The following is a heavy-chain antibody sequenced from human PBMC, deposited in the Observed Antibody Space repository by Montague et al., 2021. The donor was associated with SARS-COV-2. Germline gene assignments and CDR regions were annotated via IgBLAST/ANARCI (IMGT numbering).Heavy chain of an antibody. V-gene: IGHV4-31*03. J-gene: IGHJ4*02. D-gene: IGHD4-17*01. Sequence: TLSLTCTVSGGSISNGGYYWSWIRQHPGKGLEWIGYIYYSGSTYYNPSLKSRVTISVDTSKNQFSLKLSSVTAADTAVYYCARDIGGSTVTTGGFDYWGQGTLVTVSS. CDR1: GGSISNGGYY. CDR3: ARDIGGSTVTTGGFDY. CDR2: IYYSGST.